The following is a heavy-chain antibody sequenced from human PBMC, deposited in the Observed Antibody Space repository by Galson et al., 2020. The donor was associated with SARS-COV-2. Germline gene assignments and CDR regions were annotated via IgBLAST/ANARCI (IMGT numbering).Heavy chain of an antibody. CDR3: ARIREMATIRGGWFDP. CDR2: NDWDDDK. V-gene: IGHV2-70*01. Sequence: SGPKLVKPTQTLTLTCTFSGFSLSTSGMCVSWIRQPPGKALEWLALNDWDDDKYYSTSLKTRLTISKDTSKNQVVLTMTNMDPVDTATYYCARIREMATIRGGWFDPWGQGTLVTVSS. J-gene: IGHJ5*02. D-gene: IGHD5-12*01. CDR1: GFSLSTSGMC.